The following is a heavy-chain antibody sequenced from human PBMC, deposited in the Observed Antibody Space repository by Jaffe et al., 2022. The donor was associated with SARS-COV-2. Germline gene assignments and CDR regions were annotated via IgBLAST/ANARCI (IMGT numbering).Heavy chain of an antibody. CDR2: IKQDGSEK. Sequence: EVQLVESGGGLVQPGGSLRLSCAGSGFTLSTYWMSWVRQAPGKGLEWVANIKQDGSEKHYVDSVKGRFTISRDNAKNSLYLQMNSLRAEDTALYYCASNAFDIWGQGTMVTVSS. CDR3: ASNAFDI. CDR1: GFTLSTYW. V-gene: IGHV3-7*01. J-gene: IGHJ3*02.